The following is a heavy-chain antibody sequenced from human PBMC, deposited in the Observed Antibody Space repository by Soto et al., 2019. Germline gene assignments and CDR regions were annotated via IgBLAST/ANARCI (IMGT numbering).Heavy chain of an antibody. D-gene: IGHD3-10*01. V-gene: IGHV4-4*02. CDR3: ARRGDGSGSLDY. Sequence: VQLLESGGGLVQPGGSLRLSCAASGFTFSSYGMSWVRQAPGKGLEWIGEIYHSGSTTYSPSLKSPVTISVDKSKNQFSLKLSSVTAADTAVYYCARRGDGSGSLDYWGRGTLVTVSS. CDR1: GFTFSSYGM. J-gene: IGHJ4*02. CDR2: IYHSGST.